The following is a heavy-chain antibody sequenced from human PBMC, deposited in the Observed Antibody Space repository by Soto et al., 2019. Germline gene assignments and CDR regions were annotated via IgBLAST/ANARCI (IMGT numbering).Heavy chain of an antibody. CDR1: GFTFSSYA. Sequence: GGSLRLSCAASGFTFSSYALSWVSQAPGKGQGWVWTISGSGVNTYYEDSVKCRFTITIATAKNTLYLQMDSLRAEDTAVYYCAKVSRQQLGRYFVMDVWGQGTMVTVSS. CDR2: ISGSGVNT. J-gene: IGHJ6*02. V-gene: IGHV3-23*01. CDR3: AKVSRQQLGRYFVMDV. D-gene: IGHD6-13*01.